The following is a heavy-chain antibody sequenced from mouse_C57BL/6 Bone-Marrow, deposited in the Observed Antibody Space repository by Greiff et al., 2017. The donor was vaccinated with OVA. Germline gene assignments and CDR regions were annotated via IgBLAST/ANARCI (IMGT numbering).Heavy chain of an antibody. V-gene: IGHV3-6*01. CDR2: ISYDGSK. CDR1: GYSITSGYY. J-gene: IGHJ3*01. Sequence: DVQLQESGPGLVKPSQSLSLTCSVTGYSITSGYYWNWIRQFPGNKLEWMGYISYDGSKNYNPSLKNRISITRDTSKNQFFLKLNSVTTEDTATYYGARDLRGFAYWGQGTLVTVSA. CDR3: ARDLRGFAY.